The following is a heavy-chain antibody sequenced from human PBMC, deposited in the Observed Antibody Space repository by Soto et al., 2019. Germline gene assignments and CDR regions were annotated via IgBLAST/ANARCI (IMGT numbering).Heavy chain of an antibody. V-gene: IGHV1-8*01. CDR2: MNPNSGNT. J-gene: IGHJ6*02. D-gene: IGHD6-13*01. CDR3: ASLIAAPHYYYCYGMDV. Sequence: ASVKVSCKASGYTFTSHDINWVRQATGQGLEWMGWMNPNSGNTGYAQKFQGRVTMTRNTSISTAYMELSSLRSEDTAVYYCASLIAAPHYYYCYGMDVWGQGTTVTVSS. CDR1: GYTFTSHD.